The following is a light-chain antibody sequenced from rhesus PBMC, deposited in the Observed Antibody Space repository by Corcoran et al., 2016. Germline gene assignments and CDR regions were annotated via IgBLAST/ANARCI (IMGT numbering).Light chain of an antibody. V-gene: IGKV3S9*01. CDR2: GAS. J-gene: IGKJ1*01. CDR1: QCASSY. CDR3: QQYNNWKT. Sequence: EIVMTQSPATLSLSPGERASLSCRASQCASSYVAWYQQKPAQAPRLLIYGASRRATGIPERLSGSGFGTDVTLSLSSLEPEDVGFYYCQQYNNWKTFGQGTKVEIK.